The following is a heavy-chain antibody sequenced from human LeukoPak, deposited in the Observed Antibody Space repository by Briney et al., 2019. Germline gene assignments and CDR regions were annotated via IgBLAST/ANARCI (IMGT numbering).Heavy chain of an antibody. V-gene: IGHV3-30-3*01. CDR1: GFTFSSYA. CDR3: ARATSRITIFGVVPDY. CDR2: ISYDGSNK. D-gene: IGHD3-3*01. J-gene: IGHJ4*02. Sequence: PGRSLRLSCAASGFTFSSYAMHWVRQAPGKGLEWVAVISYDGSNKYYADSVKGRFTISRDNSKNTLYLQMNSLRAEDTAVYYCARATSRITIFGVVPDYRGQGTLVTVSS.